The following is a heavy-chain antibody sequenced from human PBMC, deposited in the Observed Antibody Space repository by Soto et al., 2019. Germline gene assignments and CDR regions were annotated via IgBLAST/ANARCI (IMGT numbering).Heavy chain of an antibody. J-gene: IGHJ4*02. CDR1: GFTFSNYW. D-gene: IGHD1-26*01. CDR2: IKTDGSST. V-gene: IGHV3-74*01. CDR3: AKDGYSGSTDY. Sequence: EVQLVESGGGLVQPGGSLRLSCAASGFTFSNYWMHWLRQAPGKGLVWVSHIKTDGSSTNYADSVKGRFTISRDNAKNTLYLQMNSLRAEDTAVYYCAKDGYSGSTDYWGQGTLVTVSS.